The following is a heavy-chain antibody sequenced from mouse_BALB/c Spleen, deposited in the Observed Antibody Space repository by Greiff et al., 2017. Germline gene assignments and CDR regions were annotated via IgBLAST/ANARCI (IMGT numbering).Heavy chain of an antibody. CDR1: GYTFTSYT. J-gene: IGHJ4*01. CDR2: INPSTGYT. V-gene: IGHV1-4*02. D-gene: IGHD1-1*01. Sequence: QVQLKESAAELARPGASVKMSCKASGYTFTSYTMHWVKQRPGQGLEWIGYINPSTGYTEYNQKFKDKATLTADKSSSTAYMQLSSLTSEDSAVYYCARIILLRSPYAMDYWGQGTSVTVSS. CDR3: ARIILLRSPYAMDY.